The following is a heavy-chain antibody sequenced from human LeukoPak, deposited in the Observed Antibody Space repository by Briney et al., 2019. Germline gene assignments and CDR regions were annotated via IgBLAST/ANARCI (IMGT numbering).Heavy chain of an antibody. CDR1: GFTFSDHH. Sequence: PGGTLRLSCAASGFTFSDHHMSWIRQAPGKGLEWVSYISTSGNTINYADSVKGRFTISRDNAKKSLFLQMNSLRADDTAVYFCARDPLTLRGPEIYFDSWGQGTLVSVSS. CDR3: ARDPLTLRGPEIYFDS. J-gene: IGHJ4*02. V-gene: IGHV3-11*01. D-gene: IGHD4/OR15-4a*01. CDR2: ISTSGNTI.